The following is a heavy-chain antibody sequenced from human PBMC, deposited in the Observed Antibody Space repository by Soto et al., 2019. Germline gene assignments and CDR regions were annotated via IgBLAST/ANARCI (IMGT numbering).Heavy chain of an antibody. CDR2: PIHSGSP. CDR1: DGSFSGDY. J-gene: IGHJ5*02. D-gene: IGHD6-6*01. V-gene: IGHV4-34*12. Sequence: SETLSLTCAVYDGSFSGDYWSWLRQPPGKGLECYWEPIHSGSPNYNPSLRSRLSISVDPAKNQFSLQLSSVSDADTAVYYCARGGRWAARRVNWFDPWGQETLVTVSS. CDR3: ARGGRWAARRVNWFDP.